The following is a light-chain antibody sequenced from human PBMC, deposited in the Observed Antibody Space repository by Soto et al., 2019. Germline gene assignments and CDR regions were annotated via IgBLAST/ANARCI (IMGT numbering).Light chain of an antibody. CDR2: DVS. V-gene: IGLV2-14*03. CDR1: SSDVGGYNY. J-gene: IGLJ1*01. CDR3: SSYTACSTYV. Sequence: QSVLTQPASVSGSPGQSITISCTGTSSDVGGYNYVSWYQHHPGKAPKLMIFDVSNRPSGVSNRFSGSRSGNTASLTISGLQAEDEADYYCSSYTACSTYVFGTGTKVTVL.